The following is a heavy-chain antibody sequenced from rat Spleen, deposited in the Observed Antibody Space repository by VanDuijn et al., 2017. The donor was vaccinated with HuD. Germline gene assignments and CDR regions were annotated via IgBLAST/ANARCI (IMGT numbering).Heavy chain of an antibody. V-gene: IGHV5S23*01. CDR1: GITYNDYA. CDR3: ARRARYFDY. CDR2: ISTGGGDT. J-gene: IGHJ2*01. Sequence: EVQLVESGGGLVQPGGSLKLSCAASGITYNDYAMAWVRQAPAKGLEWVATISTGGGDTYYRDSVKGRFTLSRDNAKSTLYLQMDSLRSEDTATYYCARRARYFDYWGQGVMVTVSS.